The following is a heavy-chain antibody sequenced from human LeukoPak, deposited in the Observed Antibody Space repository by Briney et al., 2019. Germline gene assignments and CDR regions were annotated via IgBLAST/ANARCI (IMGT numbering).Heavy chain of an antibody. CDR1: GYTFTGYY. CDR2: INPNSGGT. J-gene: IGHJ4*02. V-gene: IGHV1-2*02. Sequence: ASAKVSRKASGYTFTGYYMHWVRQAPGQGLEWMGWINPNSGGTNYAQKFQGRVTMTRDTSISTAYMELSRLRSDDTAVYYCARDPPYSSGWYRVDYWGQGTLVTVSS. CDR3: ARDPPYSSGWYRVDY. D-gene: IGHD6-19*01.